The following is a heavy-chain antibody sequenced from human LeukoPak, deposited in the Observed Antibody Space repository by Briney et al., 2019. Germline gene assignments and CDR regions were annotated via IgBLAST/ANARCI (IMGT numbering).Heavy chain of an antibody. CDR3: ARARHFGYYFDY. CDR1: GFTFNSYT. CDR2: ITGRSTST. J-gene: IGHJ4*02. Sequence: GGSLRLSCVASGFTFNSYTMTWVRQSPGKGLEWVSAITGRSTSTYYADSVKGRFTISRDNSKNSLYLQMNSLRAEDTAVYYCARARHFGYYFDYWGQGTLVTVSS. V-gene: IGHV3-21*01. D-gene: IGHD2/OR15-2a*01.